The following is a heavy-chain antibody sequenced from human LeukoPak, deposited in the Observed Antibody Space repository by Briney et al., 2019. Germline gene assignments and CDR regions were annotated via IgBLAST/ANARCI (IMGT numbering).Heavy chain of an antibody. CDR2: ISSSSSYI. D-gene: IGHD1-26*01. CDR3: ARYGAVGGSRRDYMDV. CDR1: GFTFSSYS. V-gene: IGHV3-21*01. J-gene: IGHJ6*03. Sequence: GGSLRLSCAASGFTFSSYSMNWVRQAPGKGLEWVSSISSSSSYIYYADSVKGRFTISRDNSKNTLYLQMNSLRAEDTAVYYCARYGAVGGSRRDYMDVWGKGTTVTISS.